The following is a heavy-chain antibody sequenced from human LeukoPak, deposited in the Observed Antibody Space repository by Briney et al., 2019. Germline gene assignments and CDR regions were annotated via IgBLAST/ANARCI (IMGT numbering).Heavy chain of an antibody. CDR1: GGTFSSYA. J-gene: IGHJ4*02. Sequence: SVKVSCKASGGTFSSYAISWVRQAPGQGLEWMGGIIPIFGTANYAQKFQGRVTITADESTSTAYMELSSLRSEDTAVYYCARDIGYSYVFDYWGQGTLVTVSS. D-gene: IGHD5-18*01. CDR3: ARDIGYSYVFDY. CDR2: IIPIFGTA. V-gene: IGHV1-69*13.